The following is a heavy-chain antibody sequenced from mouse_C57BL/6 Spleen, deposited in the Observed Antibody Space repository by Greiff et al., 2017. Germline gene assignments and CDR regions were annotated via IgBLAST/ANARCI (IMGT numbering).Heavy chain of an antibody. CDR3: AKRHCGTGAMDY. V-gene: IGHV5-17*01. CDR2: ISSGSSTI. CDR1: GFTFSDYG. J-gene: IGHJ4*01. Sequence: EVQLQESGGGLVKPGASLKLSCAASGFTFSDYGMHWVRQAPGKGLEWVAYISSGSSTIYYADTVKGRFTISRDNANNTLFLQMTSLRSEDTAMYYCAKRHCGTGAMDYWGQGTSVTVSS. D-gene: IGHD4-1*01.